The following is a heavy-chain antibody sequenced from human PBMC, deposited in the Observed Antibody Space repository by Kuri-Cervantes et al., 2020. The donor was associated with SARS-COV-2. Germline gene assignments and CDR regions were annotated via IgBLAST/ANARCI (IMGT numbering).Heavy chain of an antibody. CDR3: ARARRGIFGVVITQFDY. D-gene: IGHD3-3*01. V-gene: IGHV4-59*08. Sequence: SETLSLTCSVSGGSASSYYWSWIRQPPGKGLEWIGYISDSGDTDYNPSLRSRVSMSIQMSKKQFSLKLSSVTAADTAVYYCARARRGIFGVVITQFDYWGQGTLVTVSS. J-gene: IGHJ4*02. CDR2: ISDSGDT. CDR1: GGSASSYY.